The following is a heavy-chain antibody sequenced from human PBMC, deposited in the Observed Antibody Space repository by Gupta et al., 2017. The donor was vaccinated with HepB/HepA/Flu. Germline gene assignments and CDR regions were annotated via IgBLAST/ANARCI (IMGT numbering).Heavy chain of an antibody. Sequence: EVQLVESGGGLVKPGGSLSISCAASGFTFSHYRMNWVRQAPGKGLEWVSAISSSGNYLYYADSMKGRFTVSRDNARNSLFLEMKSLRAEDTAIYYCARYTSDGYNYDSWGQGTLVTVSS. D-gene: IGHD5-24*01. V-gene: IGHV3-21*01. CDR2: ISSSGNYL. CDR3: ARYTSDGYNYDS. CDR1: GFTFSHYR. J-gene: IGHJ5*01.